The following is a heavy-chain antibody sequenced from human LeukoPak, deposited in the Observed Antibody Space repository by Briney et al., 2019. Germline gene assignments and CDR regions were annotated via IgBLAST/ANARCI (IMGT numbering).Heavy chain of an antibody. CDR2: IYPGDFDT. CDR3: ARHRGDYRRGFDY. J-gene: IGHJ4*02. Sequence: GESLKISCKGTGYSFSSYWIGWVREMPGKGLEWMGIIYPGDFDTGYSPSFQGQVTISADKSISTAYLQWSSLKASDTAMYYCARHRGDYRRGFDYWGQGTLVTVSS. CDR1: GYSFSSYW. D-gene: IGHD4-17*01. V-gene: IGHV5-51*01.